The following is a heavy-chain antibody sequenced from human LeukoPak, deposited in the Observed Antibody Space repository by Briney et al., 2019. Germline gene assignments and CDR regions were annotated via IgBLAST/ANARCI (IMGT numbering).Heavy chain of an antibody. Sequence: SETLSLTCSVSGGSITSSSYYWAWIRQPPEKGLEWIGSVYYTGGTNYSPSLRSRVTISVDTSKNQFSLKLSSVTAADTAVYYCAGGRSGYDSGTFRYYYDMDVWGQGTTVTVSS. D-gene: IGHD5-12*01. CDR3: AGGRSGYDSGTFRYYYDMDV. CDR1: GGSITSSSYY. CDR2: VYYTGGT. V-gene: IGHV4-39*01. J-gene: IGHJ6*02.